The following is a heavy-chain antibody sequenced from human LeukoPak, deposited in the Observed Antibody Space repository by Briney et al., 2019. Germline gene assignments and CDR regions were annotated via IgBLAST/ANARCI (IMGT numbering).Heavy chain of an antibody. Sequence: PGGSLRLSCAASEFTFSTYGMHWVRQAPGKGLEWVAVISYDGSYKFYADSVKGRFTISRDNSKSTLYLQMNSLRAEDTAVYYCAKLVTHFDYWGQGTLVTVSS. V-gene: IGHV3-30*18. J-gene: IGHJ4*02. CDR3: AKLVTHFDY. CDR2: ISYDGSYK. CDR1: EFTFSTYG. D-gene: IGHD4-23*01.